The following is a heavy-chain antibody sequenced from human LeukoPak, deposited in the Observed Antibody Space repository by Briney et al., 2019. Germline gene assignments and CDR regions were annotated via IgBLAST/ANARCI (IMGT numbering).Heavy chain of an antibody. Sequence: GGSLCLSCTASGFTFNTYTMNWVRQAPGKGPEWVAVIWYDGSNKYYADSVKGRFTISRDNSKNTLYLQMNSLRAEDTAVYYCAKDQRPGIAAAGQDYWGQGTLVTVSS. CDR3: AKDQRPGIAAAGQDY. D-gene: IGHD6-13*01. CDR2: IWYDGSNK. J-gene: IGHJ4*02. CDR1: GFTFNTYT. V-gene: IGHV3-33*06.